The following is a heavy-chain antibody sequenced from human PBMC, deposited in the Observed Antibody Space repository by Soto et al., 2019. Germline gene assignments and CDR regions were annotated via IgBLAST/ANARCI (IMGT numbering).Heavy chain of an antibody. CDR3: AADCIRARCWFDP. CDR1: GFTFTSSA. Sequence: GASVKVSCKASGFTFTSSAVQWVRQARGQRLEWIGWIVVGSGNTNYAQKFQERVTITRDMSTSTAYMELSSLRSEDTAVYYCAADCIRARCWFDPWGQGALVTVS. J-gene: IGHJ5*02. CDR2: IVVGSGNT. V-gene: IGHV1-58*01. D-gene: IGHD2-15*01.